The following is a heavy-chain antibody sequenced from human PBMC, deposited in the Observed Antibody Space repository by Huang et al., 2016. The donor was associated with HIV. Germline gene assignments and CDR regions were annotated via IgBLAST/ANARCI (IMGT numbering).Heavy chain of an antibody. V-gene: IGHV3-30*18. CDR1: GFTFNQFD. Sequence: QVQLVESGGGVVQPGRSLRLSCAAFGFTFNQFDMHWVRQAPGKGLEWGAIISYDGSSKYHADSVKGRFTISRDNSKNTEYLQMNSLRVEDTAVYYCAKDGRGSGTYYDYFEYWGQGTLVTVSS. CDR3: AKDGRGSGTYYDYFEY. D-gene: IGHD1-26*01. CDR2: ISYDGSSK. J-gene: IGHJ4*02.